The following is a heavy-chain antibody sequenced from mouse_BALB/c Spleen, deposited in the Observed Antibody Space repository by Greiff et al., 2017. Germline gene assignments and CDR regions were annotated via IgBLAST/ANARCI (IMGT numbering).Heavy chain of an antibody. Sequence: VQLVESGAELAKPGASVKMSCKASGYTFTSYWMHWVKQRPGQGLEWIGYINPSTGYTEYNQKFKDKATLTADKSSSTAYMQLSSLTSEDSAVYYCASAPWFAYWGQGTLVTVSA. D-gene: IGHD3-1*01. CDR1: GYTFTSYW. CDR2: INPSTGYT. V-gene: IGHV1-7*01. CDR3: ASAPWFAY. J-gene: IGHJ3*01.